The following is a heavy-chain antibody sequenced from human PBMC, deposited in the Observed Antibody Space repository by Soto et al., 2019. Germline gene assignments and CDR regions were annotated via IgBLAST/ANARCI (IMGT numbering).Heavy chain of an antibody. CDR3: ARVRRGMYSSSRPGYFDY. Sequence: PSDTLSLTCAVYGGSFSGYYWSWIRQPPGKGLEWIGEINHSGSTNYNPYLKSRVTISVDTSKNQSSLKLSSVTAADTAVYYCARVRRGMYSSSRPGYFDYWGQGTLVTVSS. V-gene: IGHV4-34*01. J-gene: IGHJ4*02. CDR1: GGSFSGYY. CDR2: INHSGST. D-gene: IGHD6-6*01.